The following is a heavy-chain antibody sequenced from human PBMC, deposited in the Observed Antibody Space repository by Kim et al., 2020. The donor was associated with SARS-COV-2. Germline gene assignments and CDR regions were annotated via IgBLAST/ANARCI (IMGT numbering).Heavy chain of an antibody. CDR1: GYTFTSYG. D-gene: IGHD6-13*01. Sequence: ASVKVSCKASGYTFTSYGISWVRQAPGQGLEWMGWISAYNGNTNYAQKLQGRVTMTTDTSTSTAYMELRSLRSDDTAVYYCAREAQELIAAAANWFDPWGQGTLVTVSS. J-gene: IGHJ5*02. CDR2: ISAYNGNT. CDR3: AREAQELIAAAANWFDP. V-gene: IGHV1-18*01.